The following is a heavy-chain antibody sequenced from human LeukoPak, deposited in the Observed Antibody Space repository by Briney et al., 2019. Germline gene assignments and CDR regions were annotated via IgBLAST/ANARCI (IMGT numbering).Heavy chain of an antibody. D-gene: IGHD1-14*01. CDR3: ARDLFSAETDY. CDR2: IDTDGSIT. Sequence: GGSLRLSCAASGFTFRSYWMHWVRQVPGKGLVWVSRIDTDGSITTYADSVKGRFTISRDNAKNTLYLQMNSLRAEDTAVYYCARDLFSAETDYWGQGTLVTVSS. V-gene: IGHV3-74*01. CDR1: GFTFRSYW. J-gene: IGHJ4*02.